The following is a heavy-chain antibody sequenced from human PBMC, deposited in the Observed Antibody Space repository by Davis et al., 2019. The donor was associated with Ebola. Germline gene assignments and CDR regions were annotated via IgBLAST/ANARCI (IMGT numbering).Heavy chain of an antibody. Sequence: SLKISCAASGFTFDDYAMHWVRQAPGKGLEWVSGISWNSGSIGYADSVKGRFTISRDNAKNSLDLQMNSLRAEDTAVYYCARDPSGSGTLLGYFDYWGQGTLVTVSS. CDR1: GFTFDDYA. CDR3: ARDPSGSGTLLGYFDY. D-gene: IGHD3-10*01. CDR2: ISWNSGSI. J-gene: IGHJ4*02. V-gene: IGHV3-9*01.